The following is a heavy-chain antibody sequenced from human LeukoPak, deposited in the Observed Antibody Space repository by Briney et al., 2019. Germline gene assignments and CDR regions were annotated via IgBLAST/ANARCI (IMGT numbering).Heavy chain of an antibody. CDR2: INPSSGGT. D-gene: IGHD2-2*01. J-gene: IGHJ4*02. Sequence: ASVKVSCKASGYTFTGYYMHWVRQAPGQGLEWMGWINPSSGGTNYAQKFQGRVTMTRDTSISTAYTELSRLRSDDTAVYYCARDVGEYCSSVSCYASDYWGQGTLVTVSS. CDR1: GYTFTGYY. V-gene: IGHV1-2*02. CDR3: ARDVGEYCSSVSCYASDY.